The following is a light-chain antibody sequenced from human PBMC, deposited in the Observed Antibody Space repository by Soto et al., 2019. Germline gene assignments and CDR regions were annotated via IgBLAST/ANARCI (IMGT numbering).Light chain of an antibody. CDR3: TSWDDSLYHVV. V-gene: IGLV1-47*01. CDR2: RNN. CDR1: RSNIGSNY. Sequence: QAVVTQPPSASGTPGQRVTFSCSGGRSNIGSNYVFWYQQFPGTAPKLVIYRNNQRPSGVPDRFSGSKSGTSASLAISGLRSEDEADYYCTSWDDSLYHVVFGGGTKLTVL. J-gene: IGLJ2*01.